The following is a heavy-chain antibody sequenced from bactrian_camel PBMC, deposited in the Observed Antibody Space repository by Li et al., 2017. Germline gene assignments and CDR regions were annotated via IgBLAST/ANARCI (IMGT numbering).Heavy chain of an antibody. Sequence: VQLVESGGGLVQPGGSLRLSCAASGFTFSTHVMTWVRQAPGKGLEWVSRLNSGGSTTNYADSVKGRFAISGDNARNTVYLQMNSLKPEDSAVYYCVRNLVDTAAPWGQGTQVTVS. CDR1: GFTFSTHV. CDR2: LNSGGSTT. V-gene: IGHV3S40*01. CDR3: VRNLVDTAAP. J-gene: IGHJ4*01.